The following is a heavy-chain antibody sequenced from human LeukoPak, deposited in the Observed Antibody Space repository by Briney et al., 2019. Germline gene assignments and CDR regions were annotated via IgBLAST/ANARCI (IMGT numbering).Heavy chain of an antibody. Sequence: SETLSLTCTVSGGSISSSSCYWGWIRQPPGKGLEWIGSIYYSRSTYYNPSLKSRVTISVDTSKNQFSLKLSSVTAADTAVYYCARRSGWFDKFDYWGQGTLVTVSS. D-gene: IGHD3-10*01. CDR1: GGSISSSSCY. CDR3: ARRSGWFDKFDY. J-gene: IGHJ4*02. V-gene: IGHV4-39*01. CDR2: IYYSRST.